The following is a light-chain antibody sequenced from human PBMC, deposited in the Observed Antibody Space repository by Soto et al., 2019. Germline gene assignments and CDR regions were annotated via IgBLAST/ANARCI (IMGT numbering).Light chain of an antibody. J-gene: IGKJ4*01. V-gene: IGKV1-5*01. Sequence: DIQMTQSPSTLSASVGDRVTITCRASQSISSWLAWYQQKPGKAPKLLIYDASSLESGVPSRFSGSGSGTEFTLTISSLQPDDFATYYCQQYNLLTFGGGTKGDNK. CDR3: QQYNLLT. CDR2: DAS. CDR1: QSISSW.